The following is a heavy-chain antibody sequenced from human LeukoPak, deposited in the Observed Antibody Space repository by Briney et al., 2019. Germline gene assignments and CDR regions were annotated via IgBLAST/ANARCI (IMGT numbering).Heavy chain of an antibody. Sequence: GGSLRLSCAASGFTFSNAWMTWVRQAPGKGLEWVANINKDGSERYNVDSVKGRFTISRDNANKSLYLQMNSLRAEDTSVYYCARESKGRSKIDYWGQGTLATVSS. V-gene: IGHV3-7*01. CDR3: ARESKGRSKIDY. D-gene: IGHD4-17*01. CDR2: INKDGSER. J-gene: IGHJ4*02. CDR1: GFTFSNAW.